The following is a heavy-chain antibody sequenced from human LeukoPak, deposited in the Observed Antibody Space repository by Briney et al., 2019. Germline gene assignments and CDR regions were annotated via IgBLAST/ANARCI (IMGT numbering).Heavy chain of an antibody. V-gene: IGHV3-21*01. CDR1: GFTFSSYG. Sequence: GGSLRLSCAASGFTFSSYGMHWVRQAPGKGLEWVSSISSSSSYMYYADSVKGRFTISRDNAKNSLYLQMDSLRAEDTAVYYCARILMGFLESLSQTRDYWGQGTLVTVSS. CDR2: ISSSSSYM. D-gene: IGHD3-3*01. CDR3: ARILMGFLESLSQTRDY. J-gene: IGHJ4*02.